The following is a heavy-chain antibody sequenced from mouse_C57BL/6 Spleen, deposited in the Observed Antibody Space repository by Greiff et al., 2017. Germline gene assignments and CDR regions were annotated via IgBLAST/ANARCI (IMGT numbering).Heavy chain of an antibody. D-gene: IGHD1-1*01. J-gene: IGHJ4*01. Sequence: VKLMESGPGLVAPSQSLSITCTVSGFSLTSYGVHWVRQPPGKGLEWLVVIWSDGSTTYNSALKSRLSISKDNSKSQVFLKMNSLQTDDTAMYYCARHEGLRYYAMDYWGQGTSVTVSS. CDR3: ARHEGLRYYAMDY. CDR2: IWSDGST. V-gene: IGHV2-6-1*01. CDR1: GFSLTSYG.